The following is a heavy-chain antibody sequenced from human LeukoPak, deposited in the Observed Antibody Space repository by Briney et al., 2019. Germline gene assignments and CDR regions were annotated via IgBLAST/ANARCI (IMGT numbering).Heavy chain of an antibody. CDR2: ISYDGSNK. CDR1: GFTFSSYA. D-gene: IGHD6-13*01. V-gene: IGHV3-30*04. CDR3: ARAKSSSWYYSTYYYYYGMDV. Sequence: GGSLRLSCAASGFTFSSYAMHWVRQAPGKGLEWVAVISYDGSNKYYADSVKGQFTISRNNSKNSLYLQMNSLRAEDTAVYYCARAKSSSWYYSTYYYYYGMDVWGQGTTVTVSS. J-gene: IGHJ6*02.